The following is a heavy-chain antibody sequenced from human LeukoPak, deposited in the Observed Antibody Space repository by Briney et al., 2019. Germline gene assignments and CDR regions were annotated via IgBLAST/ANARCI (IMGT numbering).Heavy chain of an antibody. V-gene: IGHV1-69*05. J-gene: IGHJ4*02. CDR2: IIPIFGTA. Sequence: SVKVSCKASGGTFSSYAISWVRQAPGQGLEWMGGIIPIFGTANYAQKFQGRVTITTDESTSTAYMELSSLRSDDTAVYYCARDGVAVADNFDYWGQGTLVTVSS. CDR3: ARDGVAVADNFDY. D-gene: IGHD6-19*01. CDR1: GGTFSSYA.